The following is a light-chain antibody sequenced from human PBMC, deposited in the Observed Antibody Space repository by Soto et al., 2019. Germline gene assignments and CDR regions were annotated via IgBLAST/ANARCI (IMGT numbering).Light chain of an antibody. Sequence: AIQLTQSPSSLSASVGDRVTITCRASQGIGSALTWYQQKPGKAPKLLIYDASSLESGVPSRFRGSGSGTDFTLTISRLKHEDFATYYCQQFNVFGGGTKVDI. CDR3: QQFNV. V-gene: IGKV1-13*02. J-gene: IGKJ4*01. CDR2: DAS. CDR1: QGIGSA.